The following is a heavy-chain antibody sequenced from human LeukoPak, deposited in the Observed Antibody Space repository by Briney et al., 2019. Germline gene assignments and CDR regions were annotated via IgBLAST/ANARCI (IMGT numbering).Heavy chain of an antibody. J-gene: IGHJ4*02. CDR2: VYTSGST. CDR3: AREKTYYDFWSGYYNPLDY. CDR1: GGSISSGSYY. Sequence: SETLSLTCTVSGGSISSGSYYWSWIRQPAGKGLELIGRVYTSGSTNYNPSLKSRVTISVDTSKNQFSLKLSSVTAADTAVYYCAREKTYYDFWSGYYNPLDYWGQGTLVTVSS. V-gene: IGHV4-61*02. D-gene: IGHD3-3*01.